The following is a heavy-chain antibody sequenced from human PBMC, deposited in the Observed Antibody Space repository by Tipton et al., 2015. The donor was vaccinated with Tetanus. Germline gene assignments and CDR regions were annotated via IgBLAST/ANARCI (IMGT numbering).Heavy chain of an antibody. CDR3: ARGGYCSSTSCYEARDTAMGNRSTGMDV. V-gene: IGHV4-34*01. CDR2: INHRGST. D-gene: IGHD2-2*01. CDR1: GGSISSGGYY. J-gene: IGHJ6*02. Sequence: TLSLTCAVSGGSISSGGYYWSWIRQPPGKGLEWIGEINHRGSTNYNPSLKSRVTISVDTSKNQFSLKLSSVTAADTAVYYCARGGYCSSTSCYEARDTAMGNRSTGMDVWGQGTTFTVSS.